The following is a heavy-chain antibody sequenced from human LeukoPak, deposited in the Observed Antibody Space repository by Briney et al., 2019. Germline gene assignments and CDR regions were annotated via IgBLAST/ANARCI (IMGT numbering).Heavy chain of an antibody. D-gene: IGHD4-23*01. CDR3: ARHSSDYGGNFGY. J-gene: IGHJ4*02. Sequence: PSETLSLTCAVSGDSVSSSSWWSWVRQPPGKGLEWIGEIHHSGNTNYNSSLKSRVTISVDKSKNQFSLNLNSVTAADTAVYYCARHSSDYGGNFGYWGQGTLVTVSS. CDR2: IHHSGNT. CDR1: GDSVSSSSW. V-gene: IGHV4-4*02.